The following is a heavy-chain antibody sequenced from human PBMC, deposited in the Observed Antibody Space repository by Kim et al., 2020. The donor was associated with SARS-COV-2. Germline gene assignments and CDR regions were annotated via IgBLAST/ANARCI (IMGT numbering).Heavy chain of an antibody. CDR1: GGSFSGYY. Sequence: SETLSLTCAVYGGSFSGYYWSWIRQPPGKGLEWIGEINHSGSTNYNPSLKSRVTISVDTSKNQFSLKLSSVTAADTAVYYCARGLGIAAAAAFDYWGQGT. V-gene: IGHV4-34*01. J-gene: IGHJ4*02. CDR2: INHSGST. CDR3: ARGLGIAAAAAFDY. D-gene: IGHD6-13*01.